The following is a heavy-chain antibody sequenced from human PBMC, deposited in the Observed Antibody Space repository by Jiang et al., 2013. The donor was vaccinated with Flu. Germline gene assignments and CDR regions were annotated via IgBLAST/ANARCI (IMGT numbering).Heavy chain of an antibody. Sequence: GSGLVKPSETLSLTCTVSGGSISSYYWSWIRQPPGKGLEWIGYIYYSGSTNYNPSLKSRVTISVDTSKNQFSLKLSSVTAADTAVYYCARIEVAGGIRDNWFDPVGPGNPGHRLL. CDR2: IYYSGST. D-gene: IGHD3-10*01. V-gene: IGHV4-59*01. J-gene: IGHJ5*02. CDR3: ARIEVAGGIRDNWFDP. CDR1: GGSISSYY.